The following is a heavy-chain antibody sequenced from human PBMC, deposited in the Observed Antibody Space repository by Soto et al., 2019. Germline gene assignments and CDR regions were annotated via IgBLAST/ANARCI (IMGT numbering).Heavy chain of an antibody. CDR3: ARDVRSRRYDL. CDR2: IWYDGSNK. V-gene: IGHV3-33*01. Sequence: QVQVVESGGGVVQPGRSLRLSCAASGFTFRNYGMHWVRQAPGKGLEWLAVIWYDGSNKYYADSVKGRFTISRDNSKNTLYLQMNSLRAEDTAVYYCARDVRSRRYDLWGQGTLVTVSS. D-gene: IGHD3-10*02. J-gene: IGHJ5*02. CDR1: GFTFRNYG.